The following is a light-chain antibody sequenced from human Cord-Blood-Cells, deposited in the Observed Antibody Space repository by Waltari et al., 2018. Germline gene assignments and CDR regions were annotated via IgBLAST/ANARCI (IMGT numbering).Light chain of an antibody. Sequence: EIVLTQSPGTLSLSPGERATLSCRASQRVSSSYLAWYQQKPGQAPRLLIYGASSRATGISDRFSGSGSGTDFTLTISRLEPEDFAVYYCQQYGSSPPYTFGQGTKLEIK. CDR1: QRVSSSY. CDR2: GAS. J-gene: IGKJ2*01. CDR3: QQYGSSPPYT. V-gene: IGKV3-20*01.